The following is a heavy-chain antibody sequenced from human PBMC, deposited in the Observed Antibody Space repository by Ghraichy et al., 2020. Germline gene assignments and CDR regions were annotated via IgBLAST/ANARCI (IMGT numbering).Heavy chain of an antibody. CDR3: ARRAGSLDY. D-gene: IGHD6-13*01. Sequence: SCAASGFTLSSQGMHWVRQAAGKGLEWVSRINSDGTTTDYADSVRGRFTISRDNAKNTLYLQMSSLRAEETAVYYCARRAGSLDYWGQGTLVTVSS. J-gene: IGHJ4*02. CDR2: INSDGTTT. CDR1: GFTLSSQG. V-gene: IGHV3-74*01.